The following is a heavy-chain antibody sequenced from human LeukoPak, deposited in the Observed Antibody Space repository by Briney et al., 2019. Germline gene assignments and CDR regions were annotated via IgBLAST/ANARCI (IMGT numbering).Heavy chain of an antibody. CDR1: GFTFINYW. V-gene: IGHV3-74*01. J-gene: IGHJ3*02. CDR2: VKGDGTST. Sequence: PGGSLRLSCAASGFTFINYWMHWVRQAPGKGLVWVSGVKGDGTSTIYADFVKGRYTISRDNAKNTIYLQMTSLRSDDTAVYYCATGLISAYEIWGQGTMLTVSS. D-gene: IGHD3-16*01. CDR3: ATGLISAYEI.